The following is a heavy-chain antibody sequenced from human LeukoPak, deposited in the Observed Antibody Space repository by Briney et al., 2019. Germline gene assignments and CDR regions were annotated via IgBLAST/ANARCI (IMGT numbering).Heavy chain of an antibody. Sequence: SQTLSLTCAISGDSVSSNSAAWNWIRQSPSRGLEWLVRTYYRSKWYNDYAVSVKSRITINPDTSKSQFSLQLNSVTPEDTAVYYCARGGWELLINGMDVWGQGTTVTVSS. CDR2: TYYRSKWYN. J-gene: IGHJ6*02. V-gene: IGHV6-1*01. CDR3: ARGGWELLINGMDV. CDR1: GDSVSSNSAA. D-gene: IGHD1-26*01.